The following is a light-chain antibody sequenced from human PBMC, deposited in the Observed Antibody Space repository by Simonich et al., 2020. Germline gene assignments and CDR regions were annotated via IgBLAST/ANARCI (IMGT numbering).Light chain of an antibody. CDR1: NIGSKR. V-gene: IGLV3-21*03. Sequence: SYVLTQPPSVSVAPGKTARITGGGNNIGSKRVQWYQQKPVQAPVLAVYDDSDRPSGIPERFSGSNSGNTATLTISRVEAGDEADYYCQVWDSSSDVVFGGGTKLTVL. CDR3: QVWDSSSDVV. CDR2: DDS. J-gene: IGLJ2*01.